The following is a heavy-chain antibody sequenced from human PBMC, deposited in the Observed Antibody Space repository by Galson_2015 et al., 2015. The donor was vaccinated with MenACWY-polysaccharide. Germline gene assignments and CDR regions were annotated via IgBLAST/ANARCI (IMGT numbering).Heavy chain of an antibody. CDR2: ISYDGSNK. V-gene: IGHV3-30*18. D-gene: IGHD3-10*01. CDR1: GFLFRDYA. CDR3: AKDRPLRGLSVFYYGMDV. J-gene: IGHJ6*02. Sequence: LRLSCAVSGFLFRDYAIHWVRQAPGPGLEWLAVISYDGSNKYYLESVKGRFTISSDNSKDMVYLHMNSLRGEDTAVYFCAKDRPLRGLSVFYYGMDVWGRGTTVIVSS.